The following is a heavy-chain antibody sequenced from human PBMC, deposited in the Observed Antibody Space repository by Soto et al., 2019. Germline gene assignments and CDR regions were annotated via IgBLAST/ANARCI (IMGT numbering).Heavy chain of an antibody. J-gene: IGHJ4*02. Sequence: PSETLSLSCAVYGGSFSGYYWSWIRQPPGKGLEWIGEINHSGSTNYNPSLKSRVTISVDTSKNQFSLKLSSVTAADTAVYYCAIVVGYDRSGYFDYWGQGTLVTVSS. CDR3: AIVVGYDRSGYFDY. CDR2: INHSGST. D-gene: IGHD3-22*01. V-gene: IGHV4-34*01. CDR1: GGSFSGYY.